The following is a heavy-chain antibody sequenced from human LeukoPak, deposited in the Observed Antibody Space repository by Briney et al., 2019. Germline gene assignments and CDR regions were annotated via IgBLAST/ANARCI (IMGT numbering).Heavy chain of an antibody. CDR3: ARIGGNDY. Sequence: PSETLSLTCTVSGGSISTYYWSWIRQPPGKGLEWIGYIYYSGSTNYNPSLKSRVTISVDTSKNQFSLKLTSVTAADTAVYYCARIGGNDYWGQGTLVTVSS. CDR2: IYYSGST. V-gene: IGHV4-59*08. J-gene: IGHJ4*02. CDR1: GGSISTYY. D-gene: IGHD4-23*01.